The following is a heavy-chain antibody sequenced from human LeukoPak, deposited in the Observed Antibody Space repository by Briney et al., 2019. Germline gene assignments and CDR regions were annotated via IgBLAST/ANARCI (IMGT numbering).Heavy chain of an antibody. CDR3: ARGTYFDVLTGYSPGTFDY. D-gene: IGHD3-9*01. CDR2: IYASGST. V-gene: IGHV4-4*07. J-gene: IGHJ4*02. CDR1: GGSISSYY. Sequence: SETLSLTCTVSGGSISSYYWSWIRQPAGKGLEWIGRIYASGSTNYNPSLKGRVTKSVDTSKNQFSLRLSSVTAADTAVYYCARGTYFDVLTGYSPGTFDYWGQGTLVTVSS.